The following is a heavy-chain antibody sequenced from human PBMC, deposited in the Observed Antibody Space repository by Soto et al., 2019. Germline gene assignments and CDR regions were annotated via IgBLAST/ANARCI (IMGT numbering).Heavy chain of an antibody. CDR2: VSGSNGKT. J-gene: IGHJ4*02. CDR3: ARDFYPLAYYFDP. V-gene: IGHV1-18*04. CDR1: GYTFINHG. Sequence: ASVKVSCKASGYTFINHGISWVRQAPGRGLEWMGWVSGSNGKTKYAQKFQGRVTMTRETSTSTAHMELRNLTSDDTAVYFCARDFYPLAYYFDPWGQGTLVTVYS.